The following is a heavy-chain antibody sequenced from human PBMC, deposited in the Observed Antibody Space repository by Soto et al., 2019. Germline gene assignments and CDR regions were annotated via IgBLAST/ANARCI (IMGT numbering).Heavy chain of an antibody. CDR2: IYYSGST. D-gene: IGHD6-13*01. J-gene: IGHJ4*02. Sequence: PSETLSLTCTGSCGSISSYYWSWIRQPPGKGLEWIGYIYYSGSTNYNPSLKSRVTISVDTSKNQFSLKLSSVTAADTAVYYCARVGQLAYFDYWGQGTLVTVSS. CDR1: CGSISSYY. CDR3: ARVGQLAYFDY. V-gene: IGHV4-59*01.